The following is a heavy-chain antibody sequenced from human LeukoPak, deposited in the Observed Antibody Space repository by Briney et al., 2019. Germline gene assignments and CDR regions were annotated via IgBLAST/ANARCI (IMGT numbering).Heavy chain of an antibody. J-gene: IGHJ6*02. D-gene: IGHD3-22*01. CDR1: GGSISSYC. CDR3: ARAPYYYDSSGYYPTRYYYGMDV. V-gene: IGHV4-59*01. Sequence: SETLSLTCTVSGGSISSYCWSWIRQPPGKGLEWIGYIYYSGSTNYNPSLKSRVTISVDTSKNQFSLKLSSVTAADTAVYYCARAPYYYDSSGYYPTRYYYGMDVWGQGTTVTVSS. CDR2: IYYSGST.